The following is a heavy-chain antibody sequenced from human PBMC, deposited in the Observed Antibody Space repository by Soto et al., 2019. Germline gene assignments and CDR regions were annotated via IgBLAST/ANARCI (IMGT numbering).Heavy chain of an antibody. CDR1: GGSFIGYY. CDR3: ARVPRYRWFDP. CDR2: INHSGST. Sequence: PSETLSLTCAVYGGSFIGYYWSWILQPPGKGLEWIGEINHSGSTNYNPSLKSRVTISVDTSKNQFSLKLSSVTAADTAVYYCARVPRYRWFDPWGQGTLVTVSS. V-gene: IGHV4-34*01. D-gene: IGHD1-26*01. J-gene: IGHJ5*02.